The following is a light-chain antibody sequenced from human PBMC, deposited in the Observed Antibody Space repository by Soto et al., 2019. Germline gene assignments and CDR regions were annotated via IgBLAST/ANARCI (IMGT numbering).Light chain of an antibody. CDR2: AAS. CDR1: QSISSY. Sequence: DIQMTQSPSSLSASVGDRVTITCRASQSISSYLNWYQHKPGKAPKLLIYAASSLQTGVPSRFSGSRSGTDFALTIISLQRDDFATYYCQQTDSFPRTFGQGTKVEMK. V-gene: IGKV1-39*01. CDR3: QQTDSFPRT. J-gene: IGKJ1*01.